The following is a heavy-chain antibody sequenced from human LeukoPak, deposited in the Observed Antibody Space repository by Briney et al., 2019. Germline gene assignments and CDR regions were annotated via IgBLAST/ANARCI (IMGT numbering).Heavy chain of an antibody. CDR2: INPNSGGT. CDR3: ARLNPPCSSTSCYGYGDYGTGLDP. V-gene: IGHV1-2*02. J-gene: IGHJ5*02. CDR1: GYTFTGYY. D-gene: IGHD2-2*01. Sequence: ASVKVSCKASGYTFTGYYMHWVRQAPGQGLEWMGWINPNSGGTNYAQKFQGRVTMTRDTSISTAYMELSRLRPDDTAVYYCARLNPPCSSTSCYGYGDYGTGLDPWGQGTLVTVSS.